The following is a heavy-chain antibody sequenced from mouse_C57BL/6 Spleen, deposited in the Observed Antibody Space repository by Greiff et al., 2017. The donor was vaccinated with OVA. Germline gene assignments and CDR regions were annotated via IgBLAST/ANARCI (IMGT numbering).Heavy chain of an antibody. CDR2: INPSTGGT. CDR1: GYSFTGYY. J-gene: IGHJ2*01. V-gene: IGHV1-42*01. D-gene: IGHD2-1*01. Sequence: VQLQQSGPELVKPGASVKISCKASGYSFTGYYMNWVKQSPEKSLEWIGEINPSTGGTTYNQKFKAKATLTVDKSSSTAYMQLKSLTSEDSAVYYCARYYGNHYFDYWGQGTTLTVSS. CDR3: ARYYGNHYFDY.